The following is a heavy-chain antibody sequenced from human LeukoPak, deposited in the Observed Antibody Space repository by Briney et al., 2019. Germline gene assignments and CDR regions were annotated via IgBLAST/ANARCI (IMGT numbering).Heavy chain of an antibody. CDR1: GGSLSSYY. CDR2: ISYSGST. CDR3: ARDRGITVGGRASWYFDL. D-gene: IGHD6-19*01. Sequence: SETLSLTCTVPGGSLSSYYWSWIRQPPGKGLEWMGDISYSGSTNYNPSLKSRVTISLETSNNQVSLKLSSVTAADTAVYYCARDRGITVGGRASWYFDLWGRGTLVTVSS. J-gene: IGHJ2*01. V-gene: IGHV4-59*01.